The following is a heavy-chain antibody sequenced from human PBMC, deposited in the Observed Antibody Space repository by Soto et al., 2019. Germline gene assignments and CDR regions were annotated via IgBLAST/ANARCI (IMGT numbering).Heavy chain of an antibody. CDR3: STGYCSGGSCRRDYYYYGMDV. Sequence: GESLKISCAASGFTFSSYGMHWVRQAPGKGLEWVAVISYDGSNKYYADSVKGRFTISRDNSKNTLYLQMNSLRAEDTAVYYGSTGYCSGGSCRRDYYYYGMDVWGQGTTVTVSS. CDR2: ISYDGSNK. CDR1: GFTFSSYG. V-gene: IGHV3-30*03. D-gene: IGHD2-15*01. J-gene: IGHJ6*02.